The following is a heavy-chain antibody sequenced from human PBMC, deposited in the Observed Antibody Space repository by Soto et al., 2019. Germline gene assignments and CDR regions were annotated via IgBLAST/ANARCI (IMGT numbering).Heavy chain of an antibody. J-gene: IGHJ3*02. Sequence: PGESLKISCKGSGYSFTSYWIGWVRQMPGKGLEWMGIIYPGDSDTRYSPSFQGQVTISADKSISTAYLQWSSLKASDTAMYYCARLGAAGSGPNDAFDIWGQGTMVTVSS. CDR2: IYPGDSDT. D-gene: IGHD1-26*01. CDR1: GYSFTSYW. V-gene: IGHV5-51*01. CDR3: ARLGAAGSGPNDAFDI.